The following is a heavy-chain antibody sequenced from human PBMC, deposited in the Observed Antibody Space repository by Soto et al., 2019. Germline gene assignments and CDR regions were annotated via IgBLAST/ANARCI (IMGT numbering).Heavy chain of an antibody. Sequence: GASVKVSCKACGYTVSHYGIGVVRQAPGQGLEWMGWISAYNGNRHFAEGLRGRITMTTNTTTSTADMELRSLSSDDTAVYYCARGGQECSNSGCGYIYDGMDVWGQGTTVTVSS. D-gene: IGHD1-26*01. CDR1: GYTVSHYG. J-gene: IGHJ6*02. CDR2: ISAYNGNR. CDR3: ARGGQECSNSGCGYIYDGMDV. V-gene: IGHV1-18*01.